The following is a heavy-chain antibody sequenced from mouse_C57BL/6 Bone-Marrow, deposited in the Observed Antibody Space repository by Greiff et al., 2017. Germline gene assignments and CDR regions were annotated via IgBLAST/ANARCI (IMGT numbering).Heavy chain of an antibody. Sequence: EVQVVESGPGLVKPSQSLSLTCSVTGYSITSGYYWNWIRQFPGNKLEWMGYISYDGSNNYNPSLKNRISITRDTSKNQFFLKLNSVTTEDTATYYCARDEDDGYSYFDYWGQGTTLTVSS. CDR3: ARDEDDGYSYFDY. V-gene: IGHV3-6*01. J-gene: IGHJ2*01. CDR1: GYSITSGYY. CDR2: ISYDGSN. D-gene: IGHD2-3*01.